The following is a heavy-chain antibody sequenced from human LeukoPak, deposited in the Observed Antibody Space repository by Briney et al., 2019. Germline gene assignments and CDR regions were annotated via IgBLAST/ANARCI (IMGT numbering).Heavy chain of an antibody. CDR1: GYSLNTYW. J-gene: IGHJ4*02. CDR3: ARRVAAGALGNFDY. V-gene: IGHV5-51*01. CDR2: IYPGDSDT. D-gene: IGHD6-13*01. Sequence: GESLKTSCKGSGYSLNTYWISWVRQMPGKGLEWMGIIYPGDSDTRYSPSFQGHVTISADKSITTAYLQWSSLKASDTAMYYCARRVAAGALGNFDYWGQGTLVTVSS.